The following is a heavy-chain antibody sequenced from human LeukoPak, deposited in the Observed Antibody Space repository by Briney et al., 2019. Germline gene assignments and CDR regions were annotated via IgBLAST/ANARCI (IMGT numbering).Heavy chain of an antibody. D-gene: IGHD2-2*01. Sequence: GGSLRLSCAASGLTFSSYAMSWVRQAPGKGLEWVSAISGSGGSTYYADSVKGRFTISRDNSNDTLYLQMNSLRVEDTAVYYCAKGGLGCSSTSCFDYWGQGTLVTVSS. CDR2: ISGSGGST. V-gene: IGHV3-23*01. CDR3: AKGGLGCSSTSCFDY. CDR1: GLTFSSYA. J-gene: IGHJ4*02.